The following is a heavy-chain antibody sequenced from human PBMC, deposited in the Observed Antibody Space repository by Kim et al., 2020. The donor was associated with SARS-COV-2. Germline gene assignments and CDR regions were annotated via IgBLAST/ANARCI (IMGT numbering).Heavy chain of an antibody. D-gene: IGHD1-26*01. V-gene: IGHV4-39*01. Sequence: LKSRVTIAVDTSKNQFSLKLSSVTAADTAVYYCARRWEYSGSYVCDAFDIWGQGTMVTVSS. J-gene: IGHJ3*02. CDR3: ARRWEYSGSYVCDAFDI.